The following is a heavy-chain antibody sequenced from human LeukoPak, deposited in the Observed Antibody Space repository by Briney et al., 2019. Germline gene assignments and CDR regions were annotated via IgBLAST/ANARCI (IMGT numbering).Heavy chain of an antibody. CDR3: ARGYCSGGSCHLHWFDP. D-gene: IGHD2-15*01. Sequence: SETLSLTCAVYGGSLSGYYWSWIRQPPGKGLEWIGEINHSGSTNYNPSLKSRVTISVDTSKNQFSLKLSSVTAADTAVYYCARGYCSGGSCHLHWFDPWGQGTLVTVSS. CDR1: GGSLSGYY. CDR2: INHSGST. V-gene: IGHV4-34*01. J-gene: IGHJ5*02.